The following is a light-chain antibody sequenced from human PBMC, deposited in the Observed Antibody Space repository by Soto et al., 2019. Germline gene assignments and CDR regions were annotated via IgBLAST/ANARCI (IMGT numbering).Light chain of an antibody. CDR1: SSNVGSYKL. CDR3: CSSGGSPTYV. J-gene: IGLJ1*01. Sequence: VLTQPAYASGSPGQSITISCTGTSSNVGSYKLVSWYQQHPGKAPKLMIFEVNKRPSGVSNRFSGSKSGNTASLTISGLKVEDEADYYCCSSGGSPTYVFGTGTKVTVL. V-gene: IGLV2-23*02. CDR2: EVN.